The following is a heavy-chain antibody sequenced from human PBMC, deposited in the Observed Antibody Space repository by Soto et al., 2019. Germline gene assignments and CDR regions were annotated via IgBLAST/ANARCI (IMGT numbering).Heavy chain of an antibody. V-gene: IGHV3-30-3*01. J-gene: IGHJ4*02. CDR2: ISYDGSNK. CDR1: GFTFSSYA. CDR3: ARDSVVTAAYDFDY. Sequence: QVQLVESGGGVVQPGRSLRLSCAASGFTFSSYAMHWVRQAPGKGLEWVAGISYDGSNKYYADSVKGRFTISRDNSKNTLYLQMNSLRAEDTAVYYCARDSVVTAAYDFDYWGQGTLVTVSS. D-gene: IGHD2-21*02.